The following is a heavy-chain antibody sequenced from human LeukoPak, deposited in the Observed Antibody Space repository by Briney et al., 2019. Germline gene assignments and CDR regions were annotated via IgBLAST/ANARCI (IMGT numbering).Heavy chain of an antibody. CDR3: ARKRGVTGDYFGY. J-gene: IGHJ4*02. CDR2: ISGSSDVT. CDR1: GFTFSSYA. V-gene: IGHV3-23*01. D-gene: IGHD2-21*02. Sequence: PGGSLRLFCAGSGFTFSSYAMTWVRQAPGKGLEWVSTISGSSDVTYYADSVKGRFTISRDNSKNTLSLQMNSLRAEGTALYYCARKRGVTGDYFGYWGQGTLVTVSS.